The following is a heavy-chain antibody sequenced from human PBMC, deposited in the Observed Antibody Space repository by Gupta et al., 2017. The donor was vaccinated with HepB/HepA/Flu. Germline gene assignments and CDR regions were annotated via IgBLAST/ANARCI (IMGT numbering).Heavy chain of an antibody. Sequence: EVQLLESGGGLVQPGGSLRLSCAASGFTFSSYAMRWVRQGPGKGLEWVSAISGSGGSTYYADSVKGRFTISRDNSKNTLYLQMNSLRDEDTAVYYCAKDITPLVVVAGDAFDIWGQGTRVTVSS. V-gene: IGHV3-23*01. CDR3: AKDITPLVVVAGDAFDI. CDR2: ISGSGGST. CDR1: GFTFSSYA. D-gene: IGHD2-15*01. J-gene: IGHJ3*02.